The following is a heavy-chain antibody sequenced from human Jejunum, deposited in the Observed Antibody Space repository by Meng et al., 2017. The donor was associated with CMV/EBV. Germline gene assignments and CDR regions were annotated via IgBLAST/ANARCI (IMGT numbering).Heavy chain of an antibody. V-gene: IGHV3-53*01. D-gene: IGHD5-12*01. CDR1: GFTVSRRY. CDR2: INTSGST. J-gene: IGHJ5*01. Sequence: EGQLGEPGGGLLPPGGSLRLSCAASGFTVSRRYMTWVRQAPGKGLDWVSVINTSGSTYYADSVKGRFTISRDNSWNTLFLQMNSLRAEDTAVYYCATSPRSHDYDSWGQGTLVTVSS. CDR3: ATSPRSHDYDS.